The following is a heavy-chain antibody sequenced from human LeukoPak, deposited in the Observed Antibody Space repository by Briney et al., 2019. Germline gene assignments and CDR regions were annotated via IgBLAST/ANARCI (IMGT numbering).Heavy chain of an antibody. CDR3: ARVFPNGDLTGPWYWFDY. V-gene: IGHV1-69*05. J-gene: IGHJ4*02. Sequence: SVKVSCKASGGTFSSYAISWVRQAPGQGLEWMGGMIPIFGTANYAQKFQGRVTITTDESTSTAYLELSSLRSEDTAVYYCARVFPNGDLTGPWYWFDYWGQGTLVTVSS. D-gene: IGHD1-14*01. CDR1: GGTFSSYA. CDR2: MIPIFGTA.